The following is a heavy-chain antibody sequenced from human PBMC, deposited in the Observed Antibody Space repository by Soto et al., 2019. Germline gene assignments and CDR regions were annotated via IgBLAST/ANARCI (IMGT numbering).Heavy chain of an antibody. J-gene: IGHJ5*02. V-gene: IGHV4-30-2*01. CDR1: GGSISSGGYS. CDR3: ARYCSSTSCYPQYNWFDP. D-gene: IGHD2-2*01. Sequence: PSETLSLTSAVSGGSISSGGYSWSWIRQPPGKGLEWIGYIYHSGSTYYNPSLKSRVTIPVDRSKNQFSLKLSSVTAANTAVYYCARYCSSTSCYPQYNWFDPWGQGTLVTAPQ. CDR2: IYHSGST.